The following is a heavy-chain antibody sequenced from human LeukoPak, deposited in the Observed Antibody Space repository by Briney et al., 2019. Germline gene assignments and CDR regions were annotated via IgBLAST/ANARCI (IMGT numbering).Heavy chain of an antibody. CDR3: ARRLVRGRATVTTFFFPD. Sequence: SETLSLTCAVYGGSFSGYYWSWIRQPPGQGLEWIGEINHSGSTNYNPSLKSRVTISVDTSKNQFSLKLSSVTAADTAVYYRARRLVRGRATVTTFFFPDWGQGTLVTVSS. D-gene: IGHD4-17*01. J-gene: IGHJ4*02. CDR1: GGSFSGYY. V-gene: IGHV4-34*01. CDR2: INHSGST.